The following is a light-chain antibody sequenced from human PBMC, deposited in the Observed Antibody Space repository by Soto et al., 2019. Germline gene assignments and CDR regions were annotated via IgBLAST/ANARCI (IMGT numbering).Light chain of an antibody. Sequence: QSVLSQSPSVSAAPSQRVTISCSGSSSNIGNNAVNWYQQVPGKAPKLLIHYDDRVASGVSDRFSGSKSGTSASLAISGLQSEDEADYYCAAWDDTLNGPLFGGGTKVTVL. CDR1: SSNIGNNA. J-gene: IGLJ3*02. V-gene: IGLV1-36*01. CDR2: YDD. CDR3: AAWDDTLNGPL.